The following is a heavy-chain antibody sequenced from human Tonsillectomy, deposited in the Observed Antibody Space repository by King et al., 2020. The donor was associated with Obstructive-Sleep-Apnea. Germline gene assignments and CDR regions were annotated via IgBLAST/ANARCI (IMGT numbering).Heavy chain of an antibody. D-gene: IGHD3-10*01. V-gene: IGHV3-23*04. Sequence: VQLVESGGGLVQPGGSLRLSCPASGFTFSNYAMSWVRQAPGKGLEWVSVMSGDGGSTYYADSVKGRFTISRDNSKNTVFLQMNSLRAEDTAVYYCARNRGAPTSPFEHWGQGTLVTVSS. J-gene: IGHJ4*02. CDR1: GFTFSNYA. CDR3: ARNRGAPTSPFEH. CDR2: MSGDGGST.